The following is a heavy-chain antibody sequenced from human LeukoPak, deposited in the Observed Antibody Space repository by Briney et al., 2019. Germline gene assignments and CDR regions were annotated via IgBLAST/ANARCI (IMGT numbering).Heavy chain of an antibody. CDR3: AKDRHAPGRYCSSTTCFPFDS. V-gene: IGHV3-23*01. CDR1: GFTFSDYA. CDR2: FDGPGDGT. Sequence: GGSLRLSCAASGFTFSDYAMSWVRQAPGKGLEWVSGFDGPGDGTYYVDSVKGRFTISRDNSKNTLYLQMNSLRAEDTAVYYCAKDRHAPGRYCSSTTCFPFDSWGQGTLVTVSS. J-gene: IGHJ5*01. D-gene: IGHD2-2*01.